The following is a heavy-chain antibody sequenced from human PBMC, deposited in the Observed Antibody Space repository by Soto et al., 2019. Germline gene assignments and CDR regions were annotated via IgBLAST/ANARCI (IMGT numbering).Heavy chain of an antibody. Sequence: GGSLRLSCAASGFTFSSYCMHWVRQAPGKGLEWVAVIWYDGSNKYYADSVKGRFTISRDNAKNSLYLQMNSLRDEDTAVYYWARGGGGGGSRYGWSYYGMDVWGQGTTVTVSS. CDR2: IWYDGSNK. CDR3: ARGGGGGGSRYGWSYYGMDV. V-gene: IGHV3-33*01. CDR1: GFTFSSYC. J-gene: IGHJ6*02. D-gene: IGHD2-15*01.